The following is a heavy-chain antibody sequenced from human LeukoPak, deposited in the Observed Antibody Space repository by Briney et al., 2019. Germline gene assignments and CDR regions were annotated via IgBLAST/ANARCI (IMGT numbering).Heavy chain of an antibody. V-gene: IGHV3-20*04. CDR2: INWNGGST. Sequence: GGSLRLSCAASGFTFDDYGMSWVRQAPGKGLEWVSGINWNGGSTGYADSVKGRFTISRDNAKNSLYLQMNSLRAEDTALYYCANLYSGYSLLDYWGQGTLVTVSS. D-gene: IGHD5-12*01. CDR1: GFTFDDYG. CDR3: ANLYSGYSLLDY. J-gene: IGHJ4*02.